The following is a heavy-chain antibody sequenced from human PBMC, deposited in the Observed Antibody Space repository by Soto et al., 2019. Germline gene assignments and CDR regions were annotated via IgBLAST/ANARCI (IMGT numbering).Heavy chain of an antibody. CDR3: ARHFSWFDP. CDR1: GGTIIRYY. Sequence: PSQPLSLTYTVSGGTIIRYYWSWIRQPPGKGLEWIGYIYYSGSTNYNPSLKSRVTISVDTSKNQFSLKLSSVTAADTAVYYCARHFSWFDPWGQGTLVTVSS. V-gene: IGHV4-59*08. J-gene: IGHJ5*02. CDR2: IYYSGST.